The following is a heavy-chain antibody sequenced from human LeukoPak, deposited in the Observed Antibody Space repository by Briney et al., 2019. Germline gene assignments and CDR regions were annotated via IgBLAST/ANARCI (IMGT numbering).Heavy chain of an antibody. CDR2: IIGGGGRT. CDR1: GFPSRSTA. V-gene: IGHV3-23*01. CDR3: AKFNQIVVVD. J-gene: IGHJ4*02. D-gene: IGHD3-22*01. Sequence: PGGPLSLSCPAPGFPSRSTAMSWVRRAPGRGREGVSAIIGGGGRTYSADSVKGRFTLSRDNSKNTLYLQMNSLRAEDTAVYYCAKFNQIVVVDWGQGTLVTVSS.